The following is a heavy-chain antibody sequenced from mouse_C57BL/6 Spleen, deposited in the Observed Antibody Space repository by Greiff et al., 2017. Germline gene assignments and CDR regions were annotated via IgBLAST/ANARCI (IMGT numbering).Heavy chain of an antibody. Sequence: QVQLQQPGAELVRPGSSVKLSCKASGYTFTSYWMHWVKQRPIQGLEWIGNIDPSDSETHYNQKFKDKATLTVDKSSSTAYMQLSSLTSEDSAVYYCGFIYYGYDDAMDYWGQGTSVTVSS. CDR1: GYTFTSYW. D-gene: IGHD2-2*01. CDR3: GFIYYGYDDAMDY. J-gene: IGHJ4*01. CDR2: IDPSDSET. V-gene: IGHV1-52*01.